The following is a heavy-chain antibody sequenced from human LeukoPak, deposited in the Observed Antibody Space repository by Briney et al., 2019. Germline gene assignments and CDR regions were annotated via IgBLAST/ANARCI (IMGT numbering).Heavy chain of an antibody. V-gene: IGHV5-51*01. J-gene: IGHJ4*02. CDR2: IYPGDSDT. Sequence: LGESLKISCTGSGYSFTSYWIGWVRQMPGKGLEWMGVIYPGDSDTRYSPSFQGQVTISADKSISTAYLQWSSLKASDTAMYYCARRGIGITGTTWGYYFDYWGQGTLVTVSS. CDR3: ARRGIGITGTTWGYYFDY. CDR1: GYSFTSYW. D-gene: IGHD1-7*01.